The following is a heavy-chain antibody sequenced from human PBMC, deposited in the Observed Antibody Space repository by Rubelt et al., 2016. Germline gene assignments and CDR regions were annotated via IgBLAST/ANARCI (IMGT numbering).Heavy chain of an antibody. Sequence: ESGGGLFQPGESLRLSCVASGFPFSSYWVHWVRQVPGKGLEWVSRLRSDGTLVNYADFVKGRFTVSRDNAKNSLYLQMNSLRAEDTAVYYCAREVFYGSGNALAYWGQGALVTVSS. J-gene: IGHJ4*02. D-gene: IGHD3-10*01. CDR2: LRSDGTLV. CDR1: GFPFSSYW. CDR3: AREVFYGSGNALAY. V-gene: IGHV3-74*01.